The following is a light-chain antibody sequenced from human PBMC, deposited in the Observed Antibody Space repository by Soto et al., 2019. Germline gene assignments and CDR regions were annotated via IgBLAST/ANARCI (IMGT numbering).Light chain of an antibody. CDR3: SSYTSSSTPV. V-gene: IGLV2-14*01. CDR2: DVS. CDR1: SSDVGGYNY. J-gene: IGLJ3*02. Sequence: QSALTQPASVSGSPGQSITISCTGTSSDVGGYNYVFWYQQHPGKAPKLMIYDVSNRPSGVSNRFSGSKSGNTAPLTISGLQAEDAADYYCSSYTSSSTPVFGGGTKVTVL.